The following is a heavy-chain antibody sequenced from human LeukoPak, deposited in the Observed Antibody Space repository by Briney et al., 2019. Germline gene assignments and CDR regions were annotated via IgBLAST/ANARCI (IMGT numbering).Heavy chain of an antibody. CDR2: IDPGGST. CDR3: AGGLGPSSK. V-gene: IGHV4-34*01. J-gene: IGHJ4*02. Sequence: PSETLSLTCAVYGGSFRGYYWSWIRQPPGKGLEWIGKIDPGGSTNYNPSLKSRVTISVDTSKTQLSVKLSSVTAADTAVYYCAGGLGPSSKWGQGTLVTVSS. CDR1: GGSFRGYY. D-gene: IGHD6-13*01.